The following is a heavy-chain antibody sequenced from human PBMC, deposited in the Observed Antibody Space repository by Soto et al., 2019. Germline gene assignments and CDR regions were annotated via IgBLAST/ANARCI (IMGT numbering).Heavy chain of an antibody. CDR2: ISTGGPT. CDR3: AKDRNSYYCSPYFA. V-gene: IGHV3-23*01. D-gene: IGHD3-22*01. CDR1: GFTFSSYA. J-gene: IGHJ5*02. Sequence: GGSLRLSCAASGFTFSSYAMSWVRQAPGKGMGWVSTISTGGPTYYEESLKCLFTISRNNSNNTLNLQITSLRADDTAVYYSAKDRNSYYCSPYFAWGQGTLVTVSS.